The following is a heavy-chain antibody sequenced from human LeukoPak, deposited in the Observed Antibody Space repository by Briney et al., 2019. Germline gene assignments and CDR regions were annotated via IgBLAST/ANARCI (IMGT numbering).Heavy chain of an antibody. CDR2: IYTSGST. D-gene: IGHD3-22*01. CDR1: GGSISSYY. J-gene: IGHJ4*02. CDR3: ARGLYYYDSSGYYHSPYYFDY. Sequence: PSETLSLTCTVSGGSISSYYWSWIRQPAGKGLEWIGRIYTSGSTNYNPSLKSRVTMSVDTSKNQFSLKLSSVTAADTAVYYCARGLYYYDSSGYYHSPYYFDYWGQGTLVTVSS. V-gene: IGHV4-4*07.